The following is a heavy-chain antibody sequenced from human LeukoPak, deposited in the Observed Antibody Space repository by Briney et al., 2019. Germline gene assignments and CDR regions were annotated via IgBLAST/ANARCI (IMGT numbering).Heavy chain of an antibody. D-gene: IGHD5-18*01. CDR2: IASGCQT. V-gene: IGHV3-13*01. CDR1: GFTLGSHE. J-gene: IGHJ4*02. Sequence: PGGSLRLSCTASGFTLGSHEMLWVRQPTGEGLEGVAAIASGCQTFYAGSVKGRFTVSREDAKHSLYLQMNSLRAGDTAVYYCVREARGYHYTYFDYWGQGTLVTVSS. CDR3: VREARGYHYTYFDY.